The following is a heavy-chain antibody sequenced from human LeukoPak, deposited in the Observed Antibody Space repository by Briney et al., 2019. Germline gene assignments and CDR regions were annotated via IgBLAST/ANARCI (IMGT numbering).Heavy chain of an antibody. V-gene: IGHV4-59*01. CDR3: ARGVGAHDAFDI. Sequence: SETLSLTCTVSGGSISSYYWSWIGQPPGKGLEWIGYIYYSGSTNYNPSLKSRVTISVDTSKNQFSLKLSSVTAADTAVYYCARGVGAHDAFDIWGQGTMVTVSS. D-gene: IGHD1-26*01. CDR2: IYYSGST. CDR1: GGSISSYY. J-gene: IGHJ3*02.